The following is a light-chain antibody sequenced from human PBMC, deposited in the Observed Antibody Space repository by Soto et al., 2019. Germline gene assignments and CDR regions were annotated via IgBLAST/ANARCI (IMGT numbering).Light chain of an antibody. J-gene: IGLJ1*01. CDR1: NSDVGGYNY. CDR2: EVS. Sequence: QSVLTQPPSASGSPGQSVTISCTGTNSDVGGYNYVSWYQQYPGKAPRLIIYEVSERPSGVPDRFSGSKSGNTASLTVSGLQTGYEADYYCSSYEGSNWHVFGTRTEVTVL. CDR3: SSYEGSNWHV. V-gene: IGLV2-8*01.